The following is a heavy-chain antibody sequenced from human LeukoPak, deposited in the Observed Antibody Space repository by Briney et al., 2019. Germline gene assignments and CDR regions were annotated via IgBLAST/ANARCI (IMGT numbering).Heavy chain of an antibody. D-gene: IGHD2-2*01. CDR2: ISYSGST. CDR3: VRGYQLLPDAFDI. CDR1: GGSISSGSYY. Sequence: SETLSLTCTVSGGSISSGSYYWSWIRQPAGKGLEWIGNISYSGSTKYNPSLKSRVTISLDTSKNQFSLKLSSVTAADTAVYYCVRGYQLLPDAFDIWGQGTMVTVSS. J-gene: IGHJ3*02. V-gene: IGHV4-61*10.